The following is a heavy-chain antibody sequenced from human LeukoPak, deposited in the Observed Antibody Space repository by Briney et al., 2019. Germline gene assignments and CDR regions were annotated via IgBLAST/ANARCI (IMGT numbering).Heavy chain of an antibody. V-gene: IGHV3-7*03. CDR1: GFTFSSYW. CDR3: ARMGSRVYDILTGYQYNWFDP. CDR2: IKQDGSEK. J-gene: IGHJ5*02. Sequence: GGSLRLSCAASGFTFSSYWMSWVRQAPGKGLEWVANIKQDGSEKYYVDSVKGRFTISSDNAKNSLYLQMNSLRAEDTAVYYCARMGSRVYDILTGYQYNWFDPWGQGTLVTVSS. D-gene: IGHD3-9*01.